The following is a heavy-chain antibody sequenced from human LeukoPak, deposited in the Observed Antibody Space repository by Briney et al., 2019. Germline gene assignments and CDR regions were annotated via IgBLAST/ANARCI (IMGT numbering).Heavy chain of an antibody. CDR1: GFTFSSYA. D-gene: IGHD3-22*01. CDR3: AREQDYYDSSGSFQGFDY. J-gene: IGHJ4*02. Sequence: GGSLRLSCAASGFTFSSYAMSWVRQAPGKGLEWVSAISGSGGSTYYADSVKGRFTISRDNAKNSLYLQMNSLRAEDTAVYYCAREQDYYDSSGSFQGFDYWGQGTLVTVSS. V-gene: IGHV3-23*01. CDR2: ISGSGGST.